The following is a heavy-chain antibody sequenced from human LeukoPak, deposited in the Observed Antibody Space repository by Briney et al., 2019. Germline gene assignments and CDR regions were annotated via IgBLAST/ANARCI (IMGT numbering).Heavy chain of an antibody. J-gene: IGHJ5*02. Sequence: SETLSLTCAVYGGSFSGYYWSWIRQPPGKGLEWIGEINHSGSTNYNPSLKSRVTISVDTSKNQFSLKLSSVTAADTAVYYCARDRGVVVAATSWFDPWGQGTLVTVSS. D-gene: IGHD2-15*01. CDR1: GGSFSGYY. V-gene: IGHV4-34*01. CDR2: INHSGST. CDR3: ARDRGVVVAATSWFDP.